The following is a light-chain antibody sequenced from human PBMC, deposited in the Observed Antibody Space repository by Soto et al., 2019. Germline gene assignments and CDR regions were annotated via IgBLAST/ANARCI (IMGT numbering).Light chain of an antibody. CDR3: GTWDSSLSAVV. Sequence: QSVLTQPPSVSAAPGQTVTISCSGSSSNIGNHYVSWYRQLPGTAPKLLIYDNNKRPSGIPDRFSGSKSGTSATLGITGLQTGDEADYYCGTWDSSLSAVVFGGGTKLTVL. CDR2: DNN. J-gene: IGLJ2*01. CDR1: SSNIGNHY. V-gene: IGLV1-51*01.